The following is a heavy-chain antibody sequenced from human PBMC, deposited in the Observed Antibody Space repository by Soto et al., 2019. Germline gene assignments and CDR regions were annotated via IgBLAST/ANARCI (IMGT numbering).Heavy chain of an antibody. CDR1: DGAISTDDW. V-gene: IGHV4-4*02. CDR3: ATGNVDSMLEY. D-gene: IGHD3-3*01. CDR2: MFHSGGA. J-gene: IGHJ4*02. Sequence: PSGPLPLTVVVADGAISTDDWWTWVRQPPGKGLEWIGKMFHSGGADYSPSLKSRVTISADSSKNHFSLRLTAVTAADTAVYYCATGNVDSMLEYWGQGTQVTVSS.